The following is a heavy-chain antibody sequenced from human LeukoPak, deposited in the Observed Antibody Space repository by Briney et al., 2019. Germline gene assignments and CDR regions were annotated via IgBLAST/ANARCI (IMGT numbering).Heavy chain of an antibody. D-gene: IGHD3-16*01. V-gene: IGHV4-39*07. CDR2: IYYSGST. CDR3: ARRGGGDAFDI. Sequence: SETLSLTCTVSGGFISSYYWGWIRQPPGKGLEWIGSIYYSGSTYYNPSLKSRVTISVDTSKNQFSLKLSSVTAADTAVYYCARRGGGDAFDIWGQGTMVTVSS. J-gene: IGHJ3*02. CDR1: GGFISSYY.